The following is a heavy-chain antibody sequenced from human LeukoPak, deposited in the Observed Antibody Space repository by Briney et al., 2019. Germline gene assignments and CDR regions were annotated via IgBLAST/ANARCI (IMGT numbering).Heavy chain of an antibody. CDR2: IKQDGSEK. V-gene: IGHV3-7*01. D-gene: IGHD1-26*01. CDR3: VRWGLPREGFDI. CDR1: GFTFSSYW. Sequence: GGSLXLSCAASGFTFSSYWMSWVRQAPGKGLEWVANIKQDGSEKYYEDSVKGRFTISRDNAKNSLYLQMNSLRAEDAAVYYCVRWGLPREGFDIWGQGTKVTVSS. J-gene: IGHJ3*02.